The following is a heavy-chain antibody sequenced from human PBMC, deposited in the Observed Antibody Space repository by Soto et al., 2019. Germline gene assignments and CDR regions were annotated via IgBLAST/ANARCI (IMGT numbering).Heavy chain of an antibody. D-gene: IGHD1-26*01. CDR2: IIPIFGTA. CDR1: GGTFSSYA. V-gene: IGHV1-69*06. Sequence: QVQLVQSGAAVKKPGSSVKVSCKASGGTFSSYAISWVRQAPGQGLEWMGGIIPIFGTANYAQKFQGRVTITADKSTSTAYMELSSLRSEDTAVYYCASGEPHGGSYYGSLDYWGQGTLVTVSS. CDR3: ASGEPHGGSYYGSLDY. J-gene: IGHJ4*02.